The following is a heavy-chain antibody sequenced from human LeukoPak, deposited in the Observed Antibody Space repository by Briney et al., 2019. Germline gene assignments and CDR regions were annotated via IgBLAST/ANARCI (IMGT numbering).Heavy chain of an antibody. V-gene: IGHV3-7*01. CDR1: GFTFSSYW. CDR3: ARGVVGVARSYSYEFDY. D-gene: IGHD1-26*01. J-gene: IGHJ4*02. Sequence: GGSLRLSCAASGFTFSSYWMSWVRQAPGKGLEWVANIKQDGSEKYYVDSVKGRFTISRDNAKNSLYLQMNSLRAEDTAVYYCARGVVGVARSYSYEFDYWGQGTLVTVSS. CDR2: IKQDGSEK.